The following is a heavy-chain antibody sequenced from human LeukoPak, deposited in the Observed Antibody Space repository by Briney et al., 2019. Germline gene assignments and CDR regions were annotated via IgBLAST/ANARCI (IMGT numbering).Heavy chain of an antibody. CDR3: ARDGSSSSPPLDY. CDR2: ISSSGSTI. D-gene: IGHD6-6*01. Sequence: PGGSLRLSCAASGFTFSDYYMGWIRQAPGKGLEWVSYISSSGSTIYYADSVKGRFTISRDNAKNSLYLQMNSLRAEDTAVYYCARDGSSSSPPLDYWGQGTLVTVSS. CDR1: GFTFSDYY. J-gene: IGHJ4*02. V-gene: IGHV3-11*04.